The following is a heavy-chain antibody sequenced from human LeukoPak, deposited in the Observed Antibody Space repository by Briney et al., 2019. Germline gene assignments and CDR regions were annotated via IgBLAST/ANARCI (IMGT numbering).Heavy chain of an antibody. CDR3: ARDHSSSWSLSDY. Sequence: ASVKVSCKASGYTFTSYYIHWVRQAPGQGLGWMGIINPSGGSTSYAQKFQGRVTMTRDMSTSTVYMELSSLRSEDTAVYYCARDHSSSWSLSDYWGQGTLVTVSS. V-gene: IGHV1-46*01. J-gene: IGHJ4*02. D-gene: IGHD6-13*01. CDR1: GYTFTSYY. CDR2: INPSGGST.